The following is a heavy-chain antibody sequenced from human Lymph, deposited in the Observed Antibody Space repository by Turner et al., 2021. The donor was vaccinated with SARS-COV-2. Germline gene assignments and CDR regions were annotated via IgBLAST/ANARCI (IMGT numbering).Heavy chain of an antibody. CDR3: ARGRYSGGGMDV. CDR1: GYTFTSYD. D-gene: IGHD1-26*01. CDR2: MNPNSGNT. J-gene: IGHJ6*02. Sequence: QVQRVQYGSEEKKPGASVTVSCKAPGYTFTSYDINWVRQATGQGLEWMGWMNPNSGNTGSTQKFQGRVTMTRNTSISTAYMERGSLRSEDTAVYYCARGRYSGGGMDVWGQGTTVTVSS. V-gene: IGHV1-8*02.